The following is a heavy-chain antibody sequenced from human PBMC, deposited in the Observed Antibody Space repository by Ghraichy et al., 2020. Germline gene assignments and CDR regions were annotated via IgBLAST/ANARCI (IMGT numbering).Heavy chain of an antibody. V-gene: IGHV4-59*01. D-gene: IGHD4-11*01. CDR3: ARFSSQCLPLDY. Sequence: SETLSLTCTVSGGSISSYYWSWIRQPPGKGLEWIGYIYYSGSTNYNPSLKSRVTISVDTSKNQFSLKLSSVTAADTGVYYCARFSSQCLPLDYWGQGTLVTVSS. CDR2: IYYSGST. CDR1: GGSISSYY. J-gene: IGHJ4*02.